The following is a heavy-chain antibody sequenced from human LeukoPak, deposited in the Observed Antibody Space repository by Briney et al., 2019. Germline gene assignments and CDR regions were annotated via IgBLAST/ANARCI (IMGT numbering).Heavy chain of an antibody. V-gene: IGHV4-34*01. J-gene: IGHJ4*02. CDR1: GGSFSGYY. CDR2: INHSGST. D-gene: IGHD6-19*01. Sequence: SETLSLTCADYGGSFSGYYWRWIRQPPGKGLEWIGEINHSGSTNYNPSLKSRVTISVDTSKNQFSLKLSSVTAADTAVYYCAQTRRVAGDDYWGLRTLVTVSS. CDR3: AQTRRVAGDDY.